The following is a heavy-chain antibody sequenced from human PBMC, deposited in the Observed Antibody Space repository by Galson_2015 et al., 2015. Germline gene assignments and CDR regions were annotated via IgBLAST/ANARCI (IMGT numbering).Heavy chain of an antibody. J-gene: IGHJ5*01. CDR3: ARASSSCYWGFDL. CDR2: ISGSGSTI. D-gene: IGHD6-13*01. V-gene: IGHV3-48*03. Sequence: SLRLSCAASGFTFSRYWVHWVRQAPGKGLEWVSYISGSGSTITYADSVKGRFTISRDNAKNTLYLQMNSLRAEDTAVYYCARASSSCYWGFDLWGQGTLVTVSS. CDR1: GFTFSRYW.